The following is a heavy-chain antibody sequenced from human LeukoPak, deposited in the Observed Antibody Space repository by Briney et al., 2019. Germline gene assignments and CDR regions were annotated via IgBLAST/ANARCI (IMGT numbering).Heavy chain of an antibody. Sequence: ASVKVSCKASGHTFSSYGFSWVRQAPGQDLEWMGWVSAYNGNTNYAQKLQGRVTMTTDTSTSTAYMELRSLRSDDTAVYYCARDTVVPAAVDYWGQGTLVTVSS. CDR3: ARDTVVPAAVDY. V-gene: IGHV1-18*01. CDR1: GHTFSSYG. J-gene: IGHJ4*02. CDR2: VSAYNGNT. D-gene: IGHD2-2*01.